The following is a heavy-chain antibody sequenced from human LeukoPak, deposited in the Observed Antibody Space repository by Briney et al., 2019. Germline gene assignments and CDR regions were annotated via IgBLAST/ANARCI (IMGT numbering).Heavy chain of an antibody. CDR1: TFTFRTFA. D-gene: IGHD1-26*01. CDR3: ASGTIVGARGADN. J-gene: IGHJ4*02. CDR2: ISYDGSNK. Sequence: PGRSLRLSCAASTFTFRTFAMHWVRQAPGKGLEWVAVISYDGSNKYYADSVKGRFTISRDSSKNTLYLQMNGLRAEDTAVYYCASGTIVGARGADNWGQGTLVTVSS. V-gene: IGHV3-30*04.